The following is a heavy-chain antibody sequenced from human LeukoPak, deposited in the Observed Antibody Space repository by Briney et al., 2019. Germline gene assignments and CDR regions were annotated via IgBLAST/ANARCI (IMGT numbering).Heavy chain of an antibody. J-gene: IGHJ3*02. D-gene: IGHD2/OR15-2a*01. V-gene: IGHV3-21*01. Sequence: GGSLRLSCAASGFTFSSYSMNWVRQAPGKGLEWVSSISSSSSYIYYADSVKGRFTISRDNARNSLYLQMNSLRAEDTAVYYCAAISYLAFDIWGQGTVVTVSS. CDR2: ISSSSSYI. CDR3: AAISYLAFDI. CDR1: GFTFSSYS.